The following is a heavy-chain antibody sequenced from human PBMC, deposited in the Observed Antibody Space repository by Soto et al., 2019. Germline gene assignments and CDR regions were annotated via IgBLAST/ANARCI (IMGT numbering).Heavy chain of an antibody. CDR3: AHSWYCSGGSCYYSNRFDP. D-gene: IGHD2-15*01. Sequence: QITLKESGPTLVKPTQTLTLTCTFSGFSLSTSGVGVGWIRQPPGKALEWLALIYWDDDKRYSPSLKSRLTITKDTSKNHVVLTMTNMDPVDTATYSCAHSWYCSGGSCYYSNRFDPWGQGTLVTVSS. V-gene: IGHV2-5*02. CDR1: GFSLSTSGVG. J-gene: IGHJ5*02. CDR2: IYWDDDK.